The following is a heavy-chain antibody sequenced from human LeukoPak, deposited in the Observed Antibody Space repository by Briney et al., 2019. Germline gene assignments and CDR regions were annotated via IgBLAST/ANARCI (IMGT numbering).Heavy chain of an antibody. Sequence: SETLSLTCSVSGGSISTYYWSWIRQSAGKGLEWIGRIYISGSTNYSPSLKSRVTMSVDTSKNQFSLKLTSVTAADTAVYYCARGPPSTVTHFDYWGQGTLVTVSS. CDR2: IYISGST. J-gene: IGHJ4*02. CDR3: ARGPPSTVTHFDY. V-gene: IGHV4-4*07. CDR1: GGSISTYY. D-gene: IGHD4-17*01.